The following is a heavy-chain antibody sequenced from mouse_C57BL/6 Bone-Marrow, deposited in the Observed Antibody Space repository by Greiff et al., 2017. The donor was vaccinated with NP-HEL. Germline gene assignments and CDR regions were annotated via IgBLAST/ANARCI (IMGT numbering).Heavy chain of an antibody. V-gene: IGHV1-64*01. CDR2: IHPNSGST. D-gene: IGHD4-1*01. J-gene: IGHJ1*03. CDR3: ARSGISYYGA. Sequence: VQLQQSGAELVKPGASVKLSCKASGYTFTSYWMHWVKQRPGQGLEWIGMIHPNSGSTNYNEKFKSKATLTVDKSSSTAYMQLSSLTSEDSAVYYCARSGISYYGAWGTGPTVTVSS. CDR1: GYTFTSYW.